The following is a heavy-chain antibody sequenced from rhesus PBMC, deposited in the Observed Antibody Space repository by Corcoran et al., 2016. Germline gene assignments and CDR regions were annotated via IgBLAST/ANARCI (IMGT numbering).Heavy chain of an antibody. CDR1: AGASPGAIV. Sequence: QVQLQESVPGLLILPGTMSPPWFAPAGASPGAIVWVGIRSLPGMGGSWLGSIYSSSGTTYYTPSLKRRATISTDTSKIQFSLKVNSVTAADTAVYYCVRAPGIAGTTSYGLDSWGQGVVVTVSS. CDR3: VRAPGIAGTTSYGLDS. D-gene: IGHD1-20*01. V-gene: IGHV4S7*01. CDR2: IYSSSGTT. J-gene: IGHJ6*01.